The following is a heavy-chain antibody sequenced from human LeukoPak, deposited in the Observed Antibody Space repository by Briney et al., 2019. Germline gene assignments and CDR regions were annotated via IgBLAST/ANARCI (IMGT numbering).Heavy chain of an antibody. Sequence: ASVKVSCKASGYTFTSYYMHWVRQAPGQGLEWMGWINPNSGGTNYAQKFQGRVTMTRDTSISTAYMELSRLRSDDTAVYYCARVKRYFDWTSGYFDYWGQGTLVTVSS. V-gene: IGHV1-2*02. CDR2: INPNSGGT. J-gene: IGHJ4*02. CDR1: GYTFTSYY. CDR3: ARVKRYFDWTSGYFDY. D-gene: IGHD3-9*01.